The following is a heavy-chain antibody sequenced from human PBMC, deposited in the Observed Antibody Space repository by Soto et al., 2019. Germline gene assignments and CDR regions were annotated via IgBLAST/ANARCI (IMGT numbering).Heavy chain of an antibody. J-gene: IGHJ3*01. V-gene: IGHV4-4*01. D-gene: IGHD3-10*01. CDR3: ASAELVGGFDV. CDR1: GGSISSGPISRSYW. CDR2: IYPSGRS. Sequence: QLQLQESAPGLVKPSGTQSLTCAVSGGSISSGPISRSYWWRFVRGLPNKGREGIGEIYPSGRSNYNPSLHSRFTTPGEKTKSQISVKSACENAAKRAVYGCASAELVGGFDVWGQGTLVTVSS.